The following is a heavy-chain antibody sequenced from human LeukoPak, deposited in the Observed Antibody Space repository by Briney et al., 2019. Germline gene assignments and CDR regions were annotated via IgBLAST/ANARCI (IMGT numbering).Heavy chain of an antibody. D-gene: IGHD3-22*01. CDR1: GGSISSSNYY. V-gene: IGHV4-61*02. Sequence: SETLSLTCTVSGGSISSSNYYWSWIRQPAGKGLEWIGLIYTSGSTNYNPSLKSRVTMSVDTSKNQFSLKLSSVTAADTAVYFCARTPIYYYDNSGYYNWGQGTLVTVSS. J-gene: IGHJ4*02. CDR3: ARTPIYYYDNSGYYN. CDR2: IYTSGST.